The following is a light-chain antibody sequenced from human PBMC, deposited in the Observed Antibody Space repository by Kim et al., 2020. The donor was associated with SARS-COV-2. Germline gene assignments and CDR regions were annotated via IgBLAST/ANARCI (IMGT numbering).Light chain of an antibody. CDR1: PSVTSSY. Sequence: SPGERATLSCRASPSVTSSYLAWYQQKPGQAPRLLIYGASSRVTGIPDRFSGSGSGTDFTLTISRLEPEDFAVYYCQQYGTSPLFTFGQGTKLEI. CDR3: QQYGTSPLFT. V-gene: IGKV3-20*01. CDR2: GAS. J-gene: IGKJ2*01.